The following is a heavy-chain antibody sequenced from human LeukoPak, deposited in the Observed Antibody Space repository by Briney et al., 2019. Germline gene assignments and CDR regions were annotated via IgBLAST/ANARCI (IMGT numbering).Heavy chain of an antibody. J-gene: IGHJ6*02. CDR3: ARTVVYSTSSPYYYGMDV. CDR2: IIPIFGTA. D-gene: IGHD6-6*01. CDR1: GGTFSSYT. Sequence: SVKVSCKASGGTFSSYTISWVRQAPGQWLEWMGGIIPIFGTANYAQKFQGRVTITADESTSTAYMELSSLRSEDTAVYYCARTVVYSTSSPYYYGMDVWGQGTTVTVSS. V-gene: IGHV1-69*13.